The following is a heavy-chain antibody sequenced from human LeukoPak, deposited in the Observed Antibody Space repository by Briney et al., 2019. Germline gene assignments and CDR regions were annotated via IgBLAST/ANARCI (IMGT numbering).Heavy chain of an antibody. J-gene: IGHJ6*02. CDR1: GGSISSYY. D-gene: IGHD3-3*01. CDR2: IYYSGST. Sequence: SETLPLTCTVSGGSISSYYWSWIRQPPGKGLEWIGYIYYSGSTNYNPSLKSRVTISVDTSKNQISLKLTSVTAVDTAVYYCARDLPNYSLIGVATSASDVWGQGTTVTVS. CDR3: ARDLPNYSLIGVATSASDV. V-gene: IGHV4-59*01.